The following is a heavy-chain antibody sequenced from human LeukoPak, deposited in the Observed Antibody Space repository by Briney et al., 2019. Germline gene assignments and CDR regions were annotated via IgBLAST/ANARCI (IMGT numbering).Heavy chain of an antibody. CDR2: ISTYNGYT. CDR3: ARSGHRRYYYSSGPDY. D-gene: IGHD3-10*01. Sequence: ASVKVSCKASGYTFTGYYMHWVRQAPGQGLEWMGWISTYNGYTNYAQKLQGRVTVTTDTSTSTAYMELRSLRSDDTAVYYCARSGHRRYYYSSGPDYWGQGTLVTVSS. V-gene: IGHV1-18*04. J-gene: IGHJ4*02. CDR1: GYTFTGYY.